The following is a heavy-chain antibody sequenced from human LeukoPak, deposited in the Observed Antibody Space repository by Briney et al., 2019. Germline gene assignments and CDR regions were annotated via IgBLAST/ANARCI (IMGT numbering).Heavy chain of an antibody. CDR2: ISGSGSNT. CDR3: AKDVRGYNRPFDY. D-gene: IGHD3-10*02. CDR1: GFSFSTCA. Sequence: RGGSLRLSCAASGFSFSTCAMNWVRQAPGKGLEWVSAISGSGSNTYYADSVKGRFTISRDNSKNTLYLQMNSLGAEDTALYYCAKDVRGYNRPFDYWGQGTLVTVSS. J-gene: IGHJ4*02. V-gene: IGHV3-23*01.